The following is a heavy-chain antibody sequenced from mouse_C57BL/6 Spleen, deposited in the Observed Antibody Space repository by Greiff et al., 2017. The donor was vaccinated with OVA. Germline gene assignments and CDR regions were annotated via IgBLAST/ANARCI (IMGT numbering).Heavy chain of an antibody. Sequence: QVQLKESGPGILQSSQTLSLTCSFSGFSLSTSGMGVSWIRQPSGKGLEWLAHLYWDDDKRNNPSLKSGLAISKDAYRNHVFLKITSVDTADTATYYCARSYYYGTWYFDVWGTGTTVTVSS. V-gene: IGHV8-12*01. J-gene: IGHJ1*03. CDR3: ARSYYYGTWYFDV. CDR2: LYWDDDK. D-gene: IGHD1-1*01. CDR1: GFSLSTSGMG.